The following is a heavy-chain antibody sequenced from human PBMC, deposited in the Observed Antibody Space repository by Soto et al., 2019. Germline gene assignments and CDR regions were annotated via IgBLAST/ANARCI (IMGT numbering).Heavy chain of an antibody. V-gene: IGHV3-30*18. CDR3: AKGRFDVVTISPFDH. J-gene: IGHJ4*01. D-gene: IGHD3-3*02. Sequence: PGGSLRLACAAAGFTFSSFGMHWVRQAPGKGLEWVAVISYDGTEEKYADSAKGRATVSRDNSKNTVYLQMNRLRGDDSAIYYCAKGRFDVVTISPFDHWGQGTLVTVSS. CDR2: ISYDGTEE. CDR1: GFTFSSFG.